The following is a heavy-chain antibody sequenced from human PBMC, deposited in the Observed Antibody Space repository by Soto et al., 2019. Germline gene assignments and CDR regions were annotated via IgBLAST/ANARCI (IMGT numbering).Heavy chain of an antibody. CDR1: GFAFSGHT. V-gene: IGHV3-48*02. J-gene: IGHJ6*02. D-gene: IGHD2-15*01. CDR2: IGNTLDTI. CDR3: ARGDCSGGSCYGIDV. Sequence: PGGSLRLSCAASGFAFSGHTMNWVRQAPGKGLEWVAYIGNTLDTIYYTDSVKGRFIISRDDAMKSVFLHMSSLRDGDTAVYYCARGDCSGGSCYGIDVWGRGTTVTVSS.